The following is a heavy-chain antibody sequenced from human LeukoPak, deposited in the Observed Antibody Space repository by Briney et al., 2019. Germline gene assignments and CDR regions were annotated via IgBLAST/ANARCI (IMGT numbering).Heavy chain of an antibody. CDR3: ARDGSYYDSSGYQPLDY. CDR1: GFTVSSNY. J-gene: IGHJ4*02. D-gene: IGHD3-22*01. Sequence: PGGSLRLSCAASGFTVSSNYMSWVRRAPGRGLEGVSVIYSGGSTYYADSVKGRFTISIDNSKNTLYLQMNSLRAEDTAVYYCARDGSYYDSSGYQPLDYWGQGTLVTVSS. CDR2: IYSGGST. V-gene: IGHV3-66*01.